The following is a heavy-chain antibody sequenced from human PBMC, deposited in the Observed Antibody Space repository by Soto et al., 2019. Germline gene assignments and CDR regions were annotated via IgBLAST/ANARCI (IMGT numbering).Heavy chain of an antibody. Sequence: QVQLQESGPGLVKPSGTLSLTCTVSGGSMSSSNWWNWVRQPAGKGLEWIGEAHHSGRTNYNPSLKSRVTISVDKSKNHFSLKLSSVTAADTAVYYCARSEATVLDNWGQGTLVTVSS. CDR3: ARSEATVLDN. D-gene: IGHD4-17*01. CDR2: AHHSGRT. V-gene: IGHV4-4*02. J-gene: IGHJ4*02. CDR1: GGSMSSSNW.